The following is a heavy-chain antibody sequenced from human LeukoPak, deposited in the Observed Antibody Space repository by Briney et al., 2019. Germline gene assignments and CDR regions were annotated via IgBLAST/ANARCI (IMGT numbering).Heavy chain of an antibody. CDR1: GFTFSSYS. CDR3: ARDARRDGYNPFDY. CDR2: ISSSSSYI. Sequence: GGSLRLSCAASGFTFSSYSMNWVRQAPGKGLEWVSSISSSSSYIYYADSVKGRFTISRDNAKNSLYLQMSSLRAEDTAVYYCARDARRDGYNPFDYWGQGTLVTVSS. D-gene: IGHD5-24*01. J-gene: IGHJ4*02. V-gene: IGHV3-21*01.